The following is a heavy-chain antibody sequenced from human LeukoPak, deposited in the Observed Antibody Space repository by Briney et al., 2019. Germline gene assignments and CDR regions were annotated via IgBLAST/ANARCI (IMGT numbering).Heavy chain of an antibody. V-gene: IGHV4-39*07. CDR3: ARAYYYDSSGYYYYYYMDV. CDR2: IYYSGST. Sequence: SETLSLTCTVSGGSISSSSYYWGWIRQPPGKGLEWIGSIYYSGSTNYNPSLKSRVTISVDTSKNQFSLKLSSVTAADTAVYYCARAYYYDSSGYYYYYYMDVWGKGTTVTISS. CDR1: GGSISSSSYY. J-gene: IGHJ6*03. D-gene: IGHD3-22*01.